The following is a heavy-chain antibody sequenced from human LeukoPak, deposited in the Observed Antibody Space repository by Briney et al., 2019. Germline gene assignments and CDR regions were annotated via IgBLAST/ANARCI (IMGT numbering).Heavy chain of an antibody. J-gene: IGHJ6*02. CDR3: ARWPKFLNYYGSGSYYGMDV. CDR1: GGSFSGYY. D-gene: IGHD3-10*01. CDR2: INHSGST. Sequence: SETLSLTCTVYGGSFSGYYWSWIRQPPGKGLEWIGEINHSGSTSYNPSLKSRVTISVDTSKNQFSLKLSSVTAADTAVYYCARWPKFLNYYGSGSYYGMDVWGQGTTVTVSS. V-gene: IGHV4-34*01.